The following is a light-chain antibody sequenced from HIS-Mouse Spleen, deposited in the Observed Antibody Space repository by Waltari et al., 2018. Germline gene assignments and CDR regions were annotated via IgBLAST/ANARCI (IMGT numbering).Light chain of an antibody. J-gene: IGLJ2*01. V-gene: IGLV3-10*01. CDR1: ALPKKY. Sequence: SYELTQPPSVSVSPGQTARNTVPGDALPKKYAYWYQQKSGQAPVLVIYEDSKRPSGIPERFSGSSSGTMATLTISGAQVEDEADYYCYSTDSSGNHRVFGGGTKLTVL. CDR2: EDS. CDR3: YSTDSSGNHRV.